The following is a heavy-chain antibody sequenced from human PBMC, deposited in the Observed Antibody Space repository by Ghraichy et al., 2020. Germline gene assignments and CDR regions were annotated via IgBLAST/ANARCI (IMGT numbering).Heavy chain of an antibody. CDR3: ARSGFYSHDTFDI. V-gene: IGHV4-30-4*08. J-gene: IGHJ3*02. Sequence: SQTLSLTCNVSGGSISSGDYFWTWIRLPPGQGLELIGYIYNSGTDYYHPSIRSRLTMSVDASKNLFSLKLNSVTAADTGVYYCARSGFYSHDTFDIWGQGTMVTVSS. D-gene: IGHD3-3*01. CDR2: IYNSGTD. CDR1: GGSISSGDYF.